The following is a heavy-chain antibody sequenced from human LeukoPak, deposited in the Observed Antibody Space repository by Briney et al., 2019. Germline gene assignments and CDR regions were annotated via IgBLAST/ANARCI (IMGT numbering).Heavy chain of an antibody. CDR3: ARGSSGWYTQSAFNL. Sequence: ASVKVSCKASGGTFSSYAISWVRQAPGQGLEWMGGIIPIFGTANYAQKFQGRVTITADESTSTAYMELRSLSSDDTAVYYCARGSSGWYTQSAFNLWGQGTMVTVSS. V-gene: IGHV1-69*13. CDR1: GGTFSSYA. CDR2: IIPIFGTA. D-gene: IGHD6-19*01. J-gene: IGHJ3*01.